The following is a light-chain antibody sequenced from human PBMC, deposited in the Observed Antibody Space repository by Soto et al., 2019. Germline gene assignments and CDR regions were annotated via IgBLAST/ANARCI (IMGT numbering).Light chain of an antibody. Sequence: EIAMTQSPATLSVSPGERATLSCRASQSISTELAWYQQIPGQPPRLLIYSASTRATGVPARFTVSGSGSEFTLTISGLQSEDFAIYYCQQGHTWPLTFGQGTRLEI. CDR2: SAS. V-gene: IGKV3-15*01. CDR3: QQGHTWPLT. CDR1: QSISTE. J-gene: IGKJ2*01.